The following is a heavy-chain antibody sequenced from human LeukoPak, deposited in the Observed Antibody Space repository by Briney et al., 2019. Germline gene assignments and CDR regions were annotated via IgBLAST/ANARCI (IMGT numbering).Heavy chain of an antibody. V-gene: IGHV1-18*01. CDR1: GFTFNRYG. CDR2: ISAYNGDT. D-gene: IGHD6-19*01. CDR3: ARDPSNTSGRYAYFDY. J-gene: IGHJ4*02. Sequence: ASVKVSCKASGFTFNRYGISWVRQAPGQGLEWTGWISAYNGDTNYAQKFQGRVTMTTDTSTSTAYMELRSLISDDTAVYYCARDPSNTSGRYAYFDYWGQGTLVTVSS.